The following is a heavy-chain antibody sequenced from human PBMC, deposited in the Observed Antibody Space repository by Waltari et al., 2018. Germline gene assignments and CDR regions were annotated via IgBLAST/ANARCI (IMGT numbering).Heavy chain of an antibody. CDR2: IYPKRGGT. CDR3: AGDHRSQRWCQMGY. Sequence: QVQMVQSGAAVKKPGASGKVSGKASGYTITGHHMHRVRQAPGERIEWRGRIYPKRGGTNYAQKFQGRVTMTRDTSISTAYVELGGWGCDDTAVYYGAGDHRSQRWCQMGYWGQGTLVTVSS. J-gene: IGHJ4*02. CDR1: GYTITGHH. D-gene: IGHD5-18*01. V-gene: IGHV1-2*06.